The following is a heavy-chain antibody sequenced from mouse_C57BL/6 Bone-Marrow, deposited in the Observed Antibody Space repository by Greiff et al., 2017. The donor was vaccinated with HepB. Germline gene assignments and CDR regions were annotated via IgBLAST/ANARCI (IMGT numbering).Heavy chain of an antibody. D-gene: IGHD3-2*02. V-gene: IGHV5-4*03. CDR2: ISDGGSYT. J-gene: IGHJ3*01. CDR1: GFTFSSYA. Sequence: DVKLVESGGGLVKPGGSLKLSCAASGFTFSSYAMSWVRQTPEKRLEWVATISDGGSYTYYPDNVKGRFTISRDNAKNNLYLQMSHLKSEDTAMYYCARVRQLRLPWFAYWGQGTLVTVSA. CDR3: ARVRQLRLPWFAY.